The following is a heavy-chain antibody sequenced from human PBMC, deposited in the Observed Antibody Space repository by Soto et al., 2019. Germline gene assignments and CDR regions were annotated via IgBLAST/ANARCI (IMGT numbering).Heavy chain of an antibody. Sequence: GASVKVSCKASGYTFTSYDIKWVRQATGQGLEWMGWMNPNSGGTNYAQKFQGWVTMTRDTSISTAYMELSRLRSDDTAVYYCARDAYSSGWGAFDIWGQGTMVTVSS. V-gene: IGHV1-2*04. CDR2: MNPNSGGT. CDR3: ARDAYSSGWGAFDI. D-gene: IGHD6-19*01. J-gene: IGHJ3*02. CDR1: GYTFTSYD.